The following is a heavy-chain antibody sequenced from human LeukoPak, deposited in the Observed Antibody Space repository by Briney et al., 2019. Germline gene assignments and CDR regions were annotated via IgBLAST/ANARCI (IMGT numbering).Heavy chain of an antibody. Sequence: PGGSLRLSCAASAFIFRTHAMHWVRQAPGKGLEWVAMIWYDGNTKHYAESVKGRFTISRDNSNNTLYLQMNSLRADDTAIYYCARRRIVGSTDDAFDIWGQGTMVTLSS. D-gene: IGHD1-26*01. CDR1: AFIFRTHA. CDR3: ARRRIVGSTDDAFDI. J-gene: IGHJ3*02. CDR2: IWYDGNTK. V-gene: IGHV3-33*01.